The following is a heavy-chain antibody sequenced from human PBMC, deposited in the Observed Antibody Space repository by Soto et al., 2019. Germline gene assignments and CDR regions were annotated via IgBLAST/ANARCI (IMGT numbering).Heavy chain of an antibody. V-gene: IGHV3-23*04. Sequence: EVQLVESGGGLAQPGGSLRLSCAASGFTFTNYLMNWVRQAPGKGLEWVSIIGRTDGITHYTGSVKGRFTMSRDNLKNMVFLQMGSLRVEDTAIYYCVRRAGDGFFETWGRGTMVTVSS. CDR3: VRRAGDGFFET. J-gene: IGHJ3*02. CDR2: IGRTDGIT. CDR1: GFTFTNYL. D-gene: IGHD2-2*03.